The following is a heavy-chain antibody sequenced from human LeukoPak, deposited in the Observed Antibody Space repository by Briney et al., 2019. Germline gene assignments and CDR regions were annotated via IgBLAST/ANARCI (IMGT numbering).Heavy chain of an antibody. D-gene: IGHD2-15*01. J-gene: IGHJ4*02. V-gene: IGHV4-34*01. Sequence: SETLSLTCAVYGGSFSGYYWSWIRQPPGKGLEWIGEINHSGSTNYNPSLKSRVTISVDTSKNQFSLKLSSVTAADTAVYYCARNGPDIVVVVAATTKHRGCDYCGRGTLVSVSS. CDR2: INHSGST. CDR3: ARNGPDIVVVVAATTKHRGCDY. CDR1: GGSFSGYY.